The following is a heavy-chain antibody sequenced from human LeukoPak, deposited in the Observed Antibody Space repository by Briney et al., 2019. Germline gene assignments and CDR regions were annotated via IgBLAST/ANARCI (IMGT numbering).Heavy chain of an antibody. CDR3: ARHGSSWYHPVKGYYYYMDV. J-gene: IGHJ6*03. D-gene: IGHD6-13*01. V-gene: IGHV5-51*01. CDR1: GYSFTSYW. CDR2: IYPGDSDT. Sequence: GESLKISCKGSGYSFTSYWIGWVRQMPGKGLEWMGIIYPGDSDTRYSPSFQGQVTISADKSISTAYLQWSSLKASDTAMYYCARHGSSWYHPVKGYYYYMDVWGKGTTVTVSS.